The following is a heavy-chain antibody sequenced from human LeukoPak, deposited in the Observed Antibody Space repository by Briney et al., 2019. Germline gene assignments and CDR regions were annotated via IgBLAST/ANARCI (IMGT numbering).Heavy chain of an antibody. Sequence: ASVRVSCKASGYTFTIYYMHWVRQAPGQGLEWMGIINPSGGSTSYAQKFQGRVTMTRGTSTSTVYMELSSLRTEDPAVYYCARDRAGFYYPDAFDYWGQGTLVTVSS. D-gene: IGHD2/OR15-2a*01. V-gene: IGHV1-46*01. CDR3: ARDRAGFYYPDAFDY. J-gene: IGHJ4*02. CDR1: GYTFTIYY. CDR2: INPSGGST.